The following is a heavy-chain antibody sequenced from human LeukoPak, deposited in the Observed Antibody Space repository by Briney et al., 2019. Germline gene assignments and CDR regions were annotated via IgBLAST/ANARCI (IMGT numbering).Heavy chain of an antibody. Sequence: SETLSLTXTVSGGSISSYYWSWIRHAPGKGLEWIGYIYYSGSTNYNPSLKGRVTISVDTSKNQFSLKLSSVTAADTAVYYCAREVSSVASTRDAFDIWGQGTMVTVSS. V-gene: IGHV4-59*01. J-gene: IGHJ3*02. CDR2: IYYSGST. CDR3: AREVSSVASTRDAFDI. D-gene: IGHD6-19*01. CDR1: GGSISSYY.